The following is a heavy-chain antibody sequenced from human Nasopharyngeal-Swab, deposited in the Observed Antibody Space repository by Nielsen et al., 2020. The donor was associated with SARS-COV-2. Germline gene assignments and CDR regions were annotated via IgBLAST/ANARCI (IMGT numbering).Heavy chain of an antibody. CDR3: ARGFVFTMVRGGFDY. D-gene: IGHD3-10*01. J-gene: IGHJ4*02. Sequence: GGSVRLTWAAAGFTFSSYGMHWVRQAPGKGLEWVAVIWYDGSNKYYADSVKGRFTISRDNSKNTLYLQMNSLRAEDTAVYYCARGFVFTMVRGGFDYWSQGTLVTVSS. V-gene: IGHV3-33*01. CDR2: IWYDGSNK. CDR1: GFTFSSYG.